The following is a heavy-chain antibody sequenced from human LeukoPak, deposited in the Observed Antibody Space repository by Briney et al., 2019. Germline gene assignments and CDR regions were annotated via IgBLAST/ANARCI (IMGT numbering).Heavy chain of an antibody. V-gene: IGHV3-20*04. Sequence: RPGGSLRLSCAASGFTFDDYGMSWVRQAPGKGLEWVSGINWNGGSTGYADSVKGRFTISRDNAKNSLYLQMNSLRAEDTAVYYCATRFDWYHAFDIWGQGTMVTVSS. J-gene: IGHJ3*02. CDR3: ATRFDWYHAFDI. D-gene: IGHD3-9*01. CDR2: INWNGGST. CDR1: GFTFDDYG.